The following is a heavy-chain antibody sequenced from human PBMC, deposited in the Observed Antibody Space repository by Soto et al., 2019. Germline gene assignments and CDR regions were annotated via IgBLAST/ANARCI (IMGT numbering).Heavy chain of an antibody. J-gene: IGHJ3*02. CDR1: GYTFTSYG. CDR3: ARDKGYCSGGSCDAFDI. CDR2: ISAYNGNT. Sequence: ASVKVSCKASGYTFTSYGISWVRQAPGQGLEWMGWISAYNGNTNYAQKLQGRVTMTTDTSTSTAYMELRSLRSDDTAVYYCARDKGYCSGGSCDAFDIWGQGTMVTVSS. V-gene: IGHV1-18*04. D-gene: IGHD2-15*01.